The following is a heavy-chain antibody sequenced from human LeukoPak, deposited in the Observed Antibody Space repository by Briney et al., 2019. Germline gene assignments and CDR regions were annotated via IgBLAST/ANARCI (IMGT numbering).Heavy chain of an antibody. D-gene: IGHD3-10*01. CDR2: INSGGTVT. CDR3: ARDKGPPNFYGSGSYYLSAGAFDI. J-gene: IGHJ3*02. Sequence: GGSLRLSCAASGFTFSDFWMHWVRQAPGKGLVWVSRINSGGTVTNYADSVKGRLTISRDNAKNSLYLQMNSLRAEDTAVYYCARDKGPPNFYGSGSYYLSAGAFDIWGQGTMVTVSS. CDR1: GFTFSDFW. V-gene: IGHV3-74*01.